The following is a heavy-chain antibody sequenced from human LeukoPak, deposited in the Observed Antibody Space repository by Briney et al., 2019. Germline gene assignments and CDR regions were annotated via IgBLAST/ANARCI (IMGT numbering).Heavy chain of an antibody. D-gene: IGHD3-22*01. Sequence: SETLSLTCTVSGGSFSSTTYYWGWIRQPPGKGLEWIGSVYYSGSTYYNQSLKSRVTISVDTFKNQFSLKLTSVTAADTAVYYCARQYYDSSGYYPWYFDYWGQGTLVTVSS. V-gene: IGHV4-39*01. CDR3: ARQYYDSSGYYPWYFDY. CDR1: GGSFSSTTYY. J-gene: IGHJ4*02. CDR2: VYYSGST.